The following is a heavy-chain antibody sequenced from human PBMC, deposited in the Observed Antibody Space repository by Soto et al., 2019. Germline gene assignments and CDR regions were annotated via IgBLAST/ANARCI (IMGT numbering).Heavy chain of an antibody. CDR2: IRSNIYGGTT. CDR3: TRVSPDCSDGSCYPLN. Sequence: GGSLRLSCIASGFTFRDYAISWFRQAPGKGLQWVSFIRSNIYGGTTEYAASVKDRFSISRDDSKTIAYLQMDSLKTEDTGVYYCTRVSPDCSDGSCYPLNWGQGTLVTVSS. CDR1: GFTFRDYA. D-gene: IGHD2-15*01. V-gene: IGHV3-49*03. J-gene: IGHJ4*02.